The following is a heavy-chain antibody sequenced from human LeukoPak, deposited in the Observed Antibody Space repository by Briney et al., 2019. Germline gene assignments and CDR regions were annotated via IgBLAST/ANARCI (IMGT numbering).Heavy chain of an antibody. CDR1: GFTFSDHY. CDR3: AREGITIFGVANSNWFDP. J-gene: IGHJ5*02. Sequence: GGSLRLSCAASGFTFSDHYMSWIRQAPGKGLEWVAYIRGSGSTIYYAASVRGRFTISRDNAKSSLYLQTNSLRAEDTAIYFCAREGITIFGVANSNWFDPWGQGTLVTVSS. D-gene: IGHD3-3*01. CDR2: IRGSGSTI. V-gene: IGHV3-11*01.